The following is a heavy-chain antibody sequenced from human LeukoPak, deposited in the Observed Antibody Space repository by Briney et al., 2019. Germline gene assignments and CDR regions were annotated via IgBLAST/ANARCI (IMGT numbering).Heavy chain of an antibody. CDR2: ISAYNGNT. Sequence: GASVKVSCKASGYTFTSYGISWVRQAPGQGLEWMGWISAYNGNTNYAQKLQGRVTMTTDTSTSTAYMELRSLRSDDTAVYYCARPIVVVPAAMEVYGMDVWGQGTTVTVSS. V-gene: IGHV1-18*01. CDR1: GYTFTSYG. J-gene: IGHJ6*02. CDR3: ARPIVVVPAAMEVYGMDV. D-gene: IGHD2-2*01.